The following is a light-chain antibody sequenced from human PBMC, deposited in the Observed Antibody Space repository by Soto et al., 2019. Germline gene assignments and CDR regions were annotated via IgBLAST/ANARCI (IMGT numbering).Light chain of an antibody. CDR3: HQFGQSLPVT. V-gene: IGKV3-20*01. Sequence: EIVLTQSPCALSLSIGERATLSCRASESVNISDRGSYQQKPAQAPRLLIFPTALSPAGVPDRFSGSGSGTNVTLTISRLEPQDFPVYYCHQFGQSLPVTFGQGTRLEIK. J-gene: IGKJ5*01. CDR1: ESVNISD. CDR2: PTA.